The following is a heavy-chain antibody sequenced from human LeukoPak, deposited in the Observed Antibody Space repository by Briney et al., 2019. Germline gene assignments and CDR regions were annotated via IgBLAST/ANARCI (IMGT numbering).Heavy chain of an antibody. CDR1: GFTFSSYW. J-gene: IGHJ4*02. D-gene: IGHD3-3*01. CDR3: ARNDFWSGYYQFDY. CDR2: IKQDGSEK. V-gene: IGHV3-7*01. Sequence: GGSLRLACAASGFTFSSYWMSWVRQAPGKGLEWVANIKQDGSEKYYVDSVKGRFTISRDNAKNSLYLQMNSLRAEDTAVYYCARNDFWSGYYQFDYWGQGTLVTVSS.